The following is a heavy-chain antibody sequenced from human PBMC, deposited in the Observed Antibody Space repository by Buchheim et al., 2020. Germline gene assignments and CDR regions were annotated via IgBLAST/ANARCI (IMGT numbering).Heavy chain of an antibody. Sequence: EVQLVVSGGGLVQPGGSLTLSCEASGFIFSTYWMSWVRQAPGKGLEWVANIKHDGSEKFYADSVKGRFTISRDNVKNSLYLQMNSLRAEDTAIYYCARDPPDYWGRGTL. CDR3: ARDPPDY. CDR2: IKHDGSEK. J-gene: IGHJ4*02. CDR1: GFIFSTYW. V-gene: IGHV3-7*01.